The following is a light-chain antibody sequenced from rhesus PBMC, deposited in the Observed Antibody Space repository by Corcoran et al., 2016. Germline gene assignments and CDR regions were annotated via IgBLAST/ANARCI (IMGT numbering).Light chain of an antibody. J-gene: IGKJ1*01. Sequence: DIQMTQSPSSLSASVGDRVTITCRASQGISNYLSWYQQQPGKAPKRLIYAASSLESGVPSRFSGSGYGTEFTLTISRLQPEDFVAYYCLQYNSKPWTFGQGTKVEIK. CDR3: LQYNSKPWT. CDR2: AAS. V-gene: IGKV1-36*01. CDR1: QGISNY.